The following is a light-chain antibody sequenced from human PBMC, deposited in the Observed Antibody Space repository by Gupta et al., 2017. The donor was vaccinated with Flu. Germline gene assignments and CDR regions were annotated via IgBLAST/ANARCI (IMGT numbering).Light chain of an antibody. Sequence: QSALTQPRSVSGSPGQSVTISCTGRSSDIGGYDYVSWYQQNPGKAPKLMIYEVTKRPSGVPDRFSGSKSGSTASLTISGLQADDEADYYCCSYAGSSTFWVFGGGTKLTVL. V-gene: IGLV2-11*01. CDR3: CSYAGSSTFWV. J-gene: IGLJ3*02. CDR1: SSDIGGYDY. CDR2: EVT.